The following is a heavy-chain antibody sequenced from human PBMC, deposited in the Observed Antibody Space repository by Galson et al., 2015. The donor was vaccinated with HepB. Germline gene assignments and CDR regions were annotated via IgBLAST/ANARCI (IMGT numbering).Heavy chain of an antibody. J-gene: IGHJ4*02. Sequence: SLRLSCAASGFTFGDYAMSWFRQAPGKGLEWVGFIRSKAYGGTTEYAASVKGRFTISRDDSKSIAYLQMNSLKTEDTAVYYCTRDTPNMITFGGVILSPDYWGQGTLVTVSS. V-gene: IGHV3-49*03. D-gene: IGHD3-16*02. CDR1: GFTFGDYA. CDR2: IRSKAYGGTT. CDR3: TRDTPNMITFGGVILSPDY.